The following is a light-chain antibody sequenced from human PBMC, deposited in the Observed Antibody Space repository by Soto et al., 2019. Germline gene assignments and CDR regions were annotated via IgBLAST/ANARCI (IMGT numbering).Light chain of an antibody. CDR1: SSDIGAYNF. Sequence: QSALTQPASVSGSPGQSITISCTGTSSDIGAYNFVSWYQQHPGKAPKLMLYDVNIRPSGVSNRCSGSKSGNTASLTISGLQAEDEADYYCTSWTTSTTMIFGGATTVTVL. CDR3: TSWTTSTTMI. V-gene: IGLV2-14*03. J-gene: IGLJ2*01. CDR2: DVN.